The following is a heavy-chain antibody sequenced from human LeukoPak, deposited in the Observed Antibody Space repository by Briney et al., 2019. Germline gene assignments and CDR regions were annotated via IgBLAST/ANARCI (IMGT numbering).Heavy chain of an antibody. Sequence: GGSLRLSCAASGFTFSSYAMHWVRQAPGKGLEWVAVISYDGSNKYYADSVKGRFTFSRDNSKNTLHLQMNSLRAEDTAVYYCARHGPKKYFDYWGQGTLVTVSS. CDR1: GFTFSSYA. D-gene: IGHD5-24*01. CDR3: ARHGPKKYFDY. J-gene: IGHJ4*02. V-gene: IGHV3-30-3*01. CDR2: ISYDGSNK.